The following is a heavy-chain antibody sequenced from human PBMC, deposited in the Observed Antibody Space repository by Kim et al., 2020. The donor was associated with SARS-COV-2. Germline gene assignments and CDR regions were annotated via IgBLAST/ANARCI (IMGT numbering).Heavy chain of an antibody. CDR2: LYAAGNKE. CDR3: AKDRISGDGYNDIEY. V-gene: IGHV3-23*03. D-gene: IGHD5-12*01. Sequence: GGSLRLSCAASGFTFSNYAMNWVRQAPGQGPEWVSILYAAGNKEYYADSVKGRFTISRDNSKNTLYLQMNSLRVEDTAVYYCAKDRISGDGYNDIEYWGQGTLVTVS. CDR1: GFTFSNYA. J-gene: IGHJ4*02.